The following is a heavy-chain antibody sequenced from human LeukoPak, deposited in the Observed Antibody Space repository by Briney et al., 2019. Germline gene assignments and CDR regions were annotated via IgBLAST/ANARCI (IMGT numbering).Heavy chain of an antibody. V-gene: IGHV3-53*01. D-gene: IGHD2-15*01. J-gene: IGHJ4*02. CDR1: GFTVGSNY. CDR3: ARLWGYYSPYFDY. CDR2: IYSDGGGGNT. Sequence: GGSLRLSCAASGFTVGSNYMTWVRQAPGKGLEWVSVIYSDGGGGNTYYGDSVKGRFTISRDNSKNTLYLQMNSLRAEDTAVYYCARLWGYYSPYFDYWGQGALVTVSS.